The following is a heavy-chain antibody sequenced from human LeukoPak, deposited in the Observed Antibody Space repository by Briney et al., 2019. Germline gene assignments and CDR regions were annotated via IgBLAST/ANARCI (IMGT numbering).Heavy chain of an antibody. CDR1: GGFNTHYY. D-gene: IGHD3-9*01. V-gene: IGHV4-4*08. CDR3: ARFPYFEGFDY. J-gene: IGHJ4*02. Sequence: SETLSLTCSVSGGFNTHYYWSWIRQPPGKGLEFIGYIAASGTTKHNPSLKSRVTLSMDTSKNQFSLKLRSVTAADTAVYFCARFPYFEGFDYWGQGTQVIVSS. CDR2: IAASGTT.